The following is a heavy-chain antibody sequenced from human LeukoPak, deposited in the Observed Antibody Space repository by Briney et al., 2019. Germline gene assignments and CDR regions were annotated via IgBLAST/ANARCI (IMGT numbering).Heavy chain of an antibody. CDR3: AAWGSGWSLDY. CDR1: GFTFSSYE. CDR2: ISSSGGTI. Sequence: GGSLRLSCAASGFTFSSYEMNWVRQAPGKGLEWVSYISSSGGTIHNADSVKGRFTISRDNAKNLLYLQMNSLRAEDTAVYYCAAWGSGWSLDYWGQGTLVTVSS. V-gene: IGHV3-48*03. J-gene: IGHJ4*02. D-gene: IGHD6-19*01.